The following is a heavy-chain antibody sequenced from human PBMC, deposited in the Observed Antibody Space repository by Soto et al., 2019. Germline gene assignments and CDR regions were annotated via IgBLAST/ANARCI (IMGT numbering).Heavy chain of an antibody. CDR2: ISASDGNT. J-gene: IGHJ4*02. D-gene: IGHD3-10*01. CDR3: AKSGSHSYFDY. V-gene: IGHV3-23*01. Sequence: PGGSLRLSCAASAFTFGSYAMSWVRQAPGKGLEWVSSISASDGNTYYADSVKGRFTISRGNSKNTLYLQMNSLRAEDTAVYYCAKSGSHSYFDYWGQGTLVTVSS. CDR1: AFTFGSYA.